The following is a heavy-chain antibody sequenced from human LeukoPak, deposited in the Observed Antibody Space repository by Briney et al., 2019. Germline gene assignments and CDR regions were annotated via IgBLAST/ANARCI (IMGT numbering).Heavy chain of an antibody. J-gene: IGHJ4*02. Sequence: GRSLRLSCAASGFTFSSYAMHWVRQAPGKGLEWVAVISYDGSNKYYADSVKGRFTISRDNSKNTLYLQMNSLRAEDTAVYYCARDSYSSSWYALVYPHPDYWGQGTLVTVSS. CDR2: ISYDGSNK. D-gene: IGHD6-13*01. CDR1: GFTFSSYA. CDR3: ARDSYSSSWYALVYPHPDY. V-gene: IGHV3-30-3*01.